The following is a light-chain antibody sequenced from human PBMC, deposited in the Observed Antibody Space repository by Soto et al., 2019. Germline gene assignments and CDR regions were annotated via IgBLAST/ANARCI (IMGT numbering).Light chain of an antibody. J-gene: IGKJ5*01. CDR1: QSIGRR. V-gene: IGKV1-9*01. CDR2: GAS. Sequence: GDRVTITCRASQSIGRRLAWYQQRPGAAPKLLVYGASTLYTGVPSRFSGSESGAVFTLTISSLQPEDFATYYCQQLHSYPITFGQGTRLEI. CDR3: QQLHSYPIT.